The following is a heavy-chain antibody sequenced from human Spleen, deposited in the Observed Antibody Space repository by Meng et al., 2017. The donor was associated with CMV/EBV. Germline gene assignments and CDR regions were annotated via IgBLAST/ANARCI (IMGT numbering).Heavy chain of an antibody. J-gene: IGHJ3*02. CDR1: GFVVSSYA. V-gene: IGHV3-30*04. CDR3: ARDGGATVTTMDAFDM. D-gene: IGHD4-11*01. CDR2: ISFDGSNK. Sequence: GFVVSSYARHWVRQAPGKGLDWVAIISFDGSNKFYADSVKGRFTISRDNSKNTVYLQMNNLRPEDTGVYYCARDGGATVTTMDAFDMWGPGTMVTVSS.